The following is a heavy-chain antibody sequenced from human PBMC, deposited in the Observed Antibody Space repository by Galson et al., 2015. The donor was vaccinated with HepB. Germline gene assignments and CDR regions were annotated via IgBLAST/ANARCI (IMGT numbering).Heavy chain of an antibody. Sequence: SLRLSCAASGFTFGTYAMSWVRQAPGKGLEWVSGVSDSGGSTYYADSVKGRFTISRDNSKNTLYLQMTSLRAEDTAVYYCARDQRRYCTTTSCPNQFDCWGQGTLVTVSS. V-gene: IGHV3-23*01. CDR2: VSDSGGST. CDR1: GFTFGTYA. J-gene: IGHJ4*02. D-gene: IGHD2-2*01. CDR3: ARDQRRYCTTTSCPNQFDC.